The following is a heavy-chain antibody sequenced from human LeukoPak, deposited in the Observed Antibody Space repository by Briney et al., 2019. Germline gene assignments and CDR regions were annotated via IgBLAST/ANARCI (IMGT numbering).Heavy chain of an antibody. V-gene: IGHV1-24*01. Sequence: ASVTVSCKVSGYTLTELSMHWVRQAPGKGLEWMGGFDTEDGETIYTQKFQGRVTMTEDTSTDTAYMEVSSLRSEDTAIYYCATSTILRGTATFDYWGQGTLVTASS. CDR1: GYTLTELS. CDR2: FDTEDGET. J-gene: IGHJ4*02. D-gene: IGHD2-21*01. CDR3: ATSTILRGTATFDY.